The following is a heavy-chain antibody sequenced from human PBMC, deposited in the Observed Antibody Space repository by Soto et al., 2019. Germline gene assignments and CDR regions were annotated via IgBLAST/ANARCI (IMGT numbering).Heavy chain of an antibody. CDR3: ARLGLTRYCPSSSCHTIGV. D-gene: IGHD2-2*02. CDR2: IYPVDSDT. J-gene: IGHJ6*01. V-gene: IGHV5-51*01. Sequence: GESLKISCKASGYSFISYWIGWVRQMPGKGLEWMGVIYPVDSDTRYSPSFQGQVTISADKSFSTAYLQWSSLKASDTAIYYCARLGLTRYCPSSSCHTIGVWEKGTTGTVAS. CDR1: GYSFISYW.